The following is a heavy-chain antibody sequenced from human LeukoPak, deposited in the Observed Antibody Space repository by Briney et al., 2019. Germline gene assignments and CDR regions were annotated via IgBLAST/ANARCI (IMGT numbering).Heavy chain of an antibody. CDR1: GYSLSELS. D-gene: IGHD3-10*01. V-gene: IGHV1-24*01. J-gene: IGHJ4*02. Sequence: ASVKVSCEVSGYSLSELSMHWVRQAPGKGLEYMGGFDPEERKLIYAEKLQGRVTMTEDKSTDTAYMELSSLRSEDTAVYYCATGDEWQLLDYWGQGTLVTVSS. CDR3: ATGDEWQLLDY. CDR2: FDPEERKL.